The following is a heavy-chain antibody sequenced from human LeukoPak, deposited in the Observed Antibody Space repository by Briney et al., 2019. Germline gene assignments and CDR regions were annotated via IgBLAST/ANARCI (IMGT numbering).Heavy chain of an antibody. D-gene: IGHD6-13*01. Sequence: ASVKVSCKTSGYTFTSNSMHWVRQAPGQRLEWMGWINADTGSRKYSENFQGRVTITTDASARSAYMELSSLRSEDTAVYYCARDFSWASDIWGQGTMVTVSS. CDR2: INADTGSR. CDR1: GYTFTSNS. CDR3: ARDFSWASDI. V-gene: IGHV1-3*01. J-gene: IGHJ3*02.